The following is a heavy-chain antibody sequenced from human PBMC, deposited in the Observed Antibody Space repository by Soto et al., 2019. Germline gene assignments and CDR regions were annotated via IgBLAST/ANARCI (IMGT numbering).Heavy chain of an antibody. J-gene: IGHJ5*02. CDR2: INHSGST. CDR1: GGSFSGYY. D-gene: IGHD3-10*01. V-gene: IGHV4-34*01. CDR3: ARSPHVLLWFGELLRHNWFDP. Sequence: SETLSPTCAVYGGSFSGYYWSWIRQPPGKGLEWIGEINHSGSTNYNPSLKSRVTISVDTSKNQFSLKLSSVTAADTAVYYCARSPHVLLWFGELLRHNWFDPWGQGTLVTVSS.